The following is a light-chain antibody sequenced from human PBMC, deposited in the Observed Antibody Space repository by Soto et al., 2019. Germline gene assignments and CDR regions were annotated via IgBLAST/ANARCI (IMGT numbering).Light chain of an antibody. CDR3: LQDYNYPT. J-gene: IGKJ1*01. V-gene: IGKV1-6*01. Sequence: AIQMTQSPSSLSASVGDRVTITCRASQGIRNDLGWYQQKPGKAPKLLIYAASSSQSGVPSRFSGSGSGTDFTLTISSLQPEDFATYYCLQDYNYPTFGQGTKVDIK. CDR2: AAS. CDR1: QGIRND.